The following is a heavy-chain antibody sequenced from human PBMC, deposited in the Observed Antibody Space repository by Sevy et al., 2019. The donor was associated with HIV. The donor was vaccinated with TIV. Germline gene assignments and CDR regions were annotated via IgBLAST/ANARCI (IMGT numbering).Heavy chain of an antibody. V-gene: IGHV3-30*02. CDR1: GFTFSSYG. CDR3: AKDPLISLGADLFDS. D-gene: IGHD7-27*01. CDR2: INYDGSDK. J-gene: IGHJ4*02. Sequence: GGSLRLSCATSGFTFSSYGMHWVRQAPGKGLQWVSFINYDGSDKKYGDSVEGRFTISRDNSKNTLYLQMNSLRAEDTGVYYCAKDPLISLGADLFDSWGQGTLVTVSS.